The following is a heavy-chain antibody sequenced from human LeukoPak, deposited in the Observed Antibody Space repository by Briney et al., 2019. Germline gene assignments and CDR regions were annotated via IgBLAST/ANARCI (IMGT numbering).Heavy chain of an antibody. CDR1: SGSFSGYY. J-gene: IGHJ5*02. CDR3: ARAPDANWFDP. CDR2: INHSGST. V-gene: IGHV4-34*01. Sequence: PSETLSLTCAVYSGSFSGYYWNWIRQPPGKGLEWIGEINHSGSTNYNPSLKSRVTISIDTSKNQFSLKLSSVTAADTAVYYCARAPDANWFDPWGQGTLVTVSS.